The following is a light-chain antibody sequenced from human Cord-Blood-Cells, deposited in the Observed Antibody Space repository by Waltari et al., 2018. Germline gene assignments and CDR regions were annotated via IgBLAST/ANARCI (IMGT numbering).Light chain of an antibody. Sequence: QSALTQPASVSGSPGQSINISCTGTSSDVGGYNYVSWYQQHPGKAPKLLIYDVSNRPSAVFNHFSGSKSANTASLTISGLQAEDEADYYCSSYTSSSTVVFGGGTKLTVL. J-gene: IGLJ2*01. CDR2: DVS. V-gene: IGLV2-14*01. CDR3: SSYTSSSTVV. CDR1: SSDVGGYNY.